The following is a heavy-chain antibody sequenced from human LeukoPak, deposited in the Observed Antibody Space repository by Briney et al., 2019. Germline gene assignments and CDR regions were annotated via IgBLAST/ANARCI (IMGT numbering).Heavy chain of an antibody. J-gene: IGHJ4*02. Sequence: GASVKVSCMASGRTFTCHYIHWVRQAPGQGLEWMGRIDPNSGDTNYPQKFQGRVTITRDTPISTAYMELSRLTSDDTAVYYCASRRDSGSFGADYWGQGTLVTVSS. V-gene: IGHV1-2*06. D-gene: IGHD1-26*01. CDR2: IDPNSGDT. CDR1: GRTFTCHY. CDR3: ASRRDSGSFGADY.